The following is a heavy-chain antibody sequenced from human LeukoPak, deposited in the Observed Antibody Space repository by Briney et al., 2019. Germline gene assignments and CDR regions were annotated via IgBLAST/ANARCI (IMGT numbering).Heavy chain of an antibody. V-gene: IGHV3-23*01. Sequence: GGSLRLSCAASGFTFSSYAMSWVRQAPGKGLEWVSAISGSGGSTYYADSVKGRFTISRDNSKNTLYLQMNSLRAEDTAVYYCAKAGYYGSGSNYYYYYMDVWGKGTTVTVSS. J-gene: IGHJ6*03. CDR3: AKAGYYGSGSNYYYYYMDV. D-gene: IGHD3-10*01. CDR2: ISGSGGST. CDR1: GFTFSSYA.